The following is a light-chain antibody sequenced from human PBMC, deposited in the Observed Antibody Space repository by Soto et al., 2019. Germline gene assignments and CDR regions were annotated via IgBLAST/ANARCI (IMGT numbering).Light chain of an antibody. Sequence: SYELTQPPSVSVAPGETARISCGGNNIGSKGIHWYQQKPGQAPVLVIYSDTDLPPVIPERFSGSNSANMATLTISRVEAGDEDDYYRQVWDSGSAHVVFGGGTKLTVL. CDR2: SDT. V-gene: IGLV3-21*01. CDR1: NIGSKG. J-gene: IGLJ2*01. CDR3: QVWDSGSAHVV.